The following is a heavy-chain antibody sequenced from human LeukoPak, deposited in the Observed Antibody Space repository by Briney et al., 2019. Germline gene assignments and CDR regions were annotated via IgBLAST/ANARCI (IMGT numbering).Heavy chain of an antibody. CDR1: GGTFSSYA. Sequence: SVKVACKASGGTFSSYAISWVRQAPGQGLEWVERIIPIFGTANYAQKFQGRVTITTDESTSTAYTELSSLRAEDTAVYYCARDNGGYSSRAFDYWGQGTLVTVSS. D-gene: IGHD6-13*01. CDR2: IIPIFGTA. J-gene: IGHJ4*02. CDR3: ARDNGGYSSRAFDY. V-gene: IGHV1-69*05.